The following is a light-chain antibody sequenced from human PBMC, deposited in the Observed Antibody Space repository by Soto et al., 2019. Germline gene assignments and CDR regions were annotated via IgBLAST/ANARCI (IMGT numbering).Light chain of an antibody. V-gene: IGKV1-39*01. CDR1: QXLLHNNGYNY. Sequence: MTQSPLSLPVTPGEPAAISCRSNQXLLHNNGYNYLDWYMQKPGKAPKLLIYAASSLQSGVPSRFSGSGSGTDFTLTISSLQPEDFATYYCQQSYSNPWTFGQGTKVDI. CDR2: AAS. CDR3: QQSYSNPWT. J-gene: IGKJ1*01.